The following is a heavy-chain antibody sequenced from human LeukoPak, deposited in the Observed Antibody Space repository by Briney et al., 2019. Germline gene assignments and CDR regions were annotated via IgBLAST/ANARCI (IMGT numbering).Heavy chain of an antibody. CDR2: IYHSGST. D-gene: IGHD1-26*01. CDR3: ARPVVGATSNWFDP. Sequence: PSETLSLTCTVSGYSISSGYYWGWIRQPPGKGLEWIGSIYHSGSTYYNPSLKSRVTISVDTSKNQFSLKLSSVTAADTAVYYCARPVVGATSNWFDPWGQGTLVTVSS. J-gene: IGHJ5*02. V-gene: IGHV4-38-2*02. CDR1: GYSISSGYY.